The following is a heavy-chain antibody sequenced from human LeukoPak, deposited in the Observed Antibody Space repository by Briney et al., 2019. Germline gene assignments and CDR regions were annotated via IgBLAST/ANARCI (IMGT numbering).Heavy chain of an antibody. CDR1: GYTFTGYY. V-gene: IGHV1-2*04. CDR3: ARALVISGDYVSGVDYNYYYGMDV. D-gene: IGHD4-17*01. J-gene: IGHJ6*02. Sequence: ASVKVSCKASGYTFTGYYMHWVRQAPGQGLEWMGWINPNSGGTNYAQKFQGWVTMTRDTSISTAYMELSRLRSDDTAVYYCARALVISGDYVSGVDYNYYYGMDVWGQGTTVTVSS. CDR2: INPNSGGT.